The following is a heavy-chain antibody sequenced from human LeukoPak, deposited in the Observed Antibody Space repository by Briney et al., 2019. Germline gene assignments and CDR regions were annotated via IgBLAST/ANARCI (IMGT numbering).Heavy chain of an antibody. Sequence: SETLSLTCAVYGGSFNNYYWSWIRQPPGKGLEWIGEINHYGTTNYSPSLKSRVTISVDTSKNQFSPKLSSVTAADTAVYYCARNSWSSYLGYYYYHMDVWGRGTTVTVSS. D-gene: IGHD3-3*01. CDR3: ARNSWSSYLGYYYYHMDV. CDR1: GGSFNNYY. V-gene: IGHV4-34*01. J-gene: IGHJ6*03. CDR2: INHYGTT.